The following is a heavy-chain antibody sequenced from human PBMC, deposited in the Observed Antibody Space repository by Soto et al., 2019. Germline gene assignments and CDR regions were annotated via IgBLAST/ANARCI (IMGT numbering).Heavy chain of an antibody. V-gene: IGHV3-64D*08. CDR3: VGGGVFYGNACYLDY. J-gene: IGHJ4*02. CDR2: ISSDAVRT. CDR1: TFPFRYYA. Sequence: GGSLRLSCSAATFPFRYYAMHWVRQAPGKGLEFVSAISSDAVRTFYADSVKGRFNISRDNSKNTLYLQMTSLRADDTTVYYLVGGGVFYGNACYLDYWGQGTLVTVSS. D-gene: IGHD3-16*01.